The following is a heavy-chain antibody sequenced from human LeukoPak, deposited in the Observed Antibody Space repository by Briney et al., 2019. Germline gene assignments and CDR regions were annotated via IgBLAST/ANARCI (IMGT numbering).Heavy chain of an antibody. D-gene: IGHD2-2*01. CDR3: AKATSHDAFDI. CDR1: GGSISSSSYY. CDR2: IYYSGST. Sequence: PSETLSLTCTVSGGSISSSSYYWGWIRQPPGKGLEWIVSIYYSGSTYYNPSLKSRVTISVDTSKNQFSLKLSSVTAADTAVYYCAKATSHDAFDIWGQGTMVTVSS. J-gene: IGHJ3*02. V-gene: IGHV4-39*01.